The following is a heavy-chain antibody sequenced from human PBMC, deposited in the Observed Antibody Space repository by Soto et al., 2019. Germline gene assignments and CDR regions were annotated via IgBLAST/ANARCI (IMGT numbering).Heavy chain of an antibody. CDR2: IIPMSGKA. CDR3: ARSMGTNDCYYMDA. CDR1: GGTFRSYA. Sequence: QVQLVQSGAEVREPGSSVKVSCEASGGTFRSYAINWVRQAPGQGLEWMGGIIPMSGKANYAEKFLGRVTMTADEARRTAYMAAVTLSSKVRAVYYWARSMGTNDCYYMDAGGLWTTVTVSS. D-gene: IGHD7-27*01. V-gene: IGHV1-69*01. J-gene: IGHJ6*02.